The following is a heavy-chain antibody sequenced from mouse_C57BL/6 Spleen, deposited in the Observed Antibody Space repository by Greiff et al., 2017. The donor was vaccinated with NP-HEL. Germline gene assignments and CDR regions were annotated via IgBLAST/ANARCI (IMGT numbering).Heavy chain of an antibody. CDR2: ISSGGDYI. CDR1: GFTFSSYA. V-gene: IGHV5-9-1*02. J-gene: IGHJ2*01. D-gene: IGHD2-5*01. Sequence: EVNVVESGEGLVKPGGSLKLSCAASGFTFSSYAMSWVRQTPEKRLEWVAYISSGGDYIYYADTVKGRFTISRDNARNTLYLQMSSLKSEDTAMYYCTRVYYSNLYYFDYWGQGTTLTVSS. CDR3: TRVYYSNLYYFDY.